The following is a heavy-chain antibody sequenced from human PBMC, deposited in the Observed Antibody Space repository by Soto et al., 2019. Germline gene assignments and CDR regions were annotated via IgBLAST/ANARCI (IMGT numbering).Heavy chain of an antibody. CDR1: GLTFQNHA. V-gene: IGHV3-23*01. J-gene: IGHJ4*02. CDR3: ARDPRVASRSYYFDY. CDR2: VSGNSGST. Sequence: VGSLRLSCTASGLTFQNHAMSWVRQAPGKGLEWVSVVSGNSGSTYYADSVRGRFTISRDNSKNTLYLQMNSLRAEDTALYYCARDPRVASRSYYFDYWGQGALVTVSS. D-gene: IGHD3-16*01.